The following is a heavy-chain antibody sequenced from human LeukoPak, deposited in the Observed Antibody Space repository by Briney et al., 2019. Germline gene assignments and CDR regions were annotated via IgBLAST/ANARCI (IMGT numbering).Heavy chain of an antibody. D-gene: IGHD1-26*01. Sequence: SVKVSCKASGGTFISYAISWVRQAPGQGLEWMGGIIPIFGTANYARKFQGRVTITADESTSTAYMELSSLRSEDTAVYYCARSSGAGYYYYGMDVWGQGTTVTVSS. V-gene: IGHV1-69*13. CDR2: IIPIFGTA. CDR1: GGTFISYA. CDR3: ARSSGAGYYYYGMDV. J-gene: IGHJ6*02.